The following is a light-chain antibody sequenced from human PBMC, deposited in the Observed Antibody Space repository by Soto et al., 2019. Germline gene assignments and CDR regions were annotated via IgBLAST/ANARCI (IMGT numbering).Light chain of an antibody. CDR1: QSVSSSY. CDR2: GAS. CDR3: QQYGSSLPI. V-gene: IGKV3-20*01. Sequence: EIVLTQSPGTLSLSPGERATLSCRASQSVSSSYLAWYQQKPGQAPRLLIYGASSRATGIPDRFSGSGSGTDFTLTISRLEPEDCAVYYCQQYGSSLPIFGGGTKVEIK. J-gene: IGKJ4*01.